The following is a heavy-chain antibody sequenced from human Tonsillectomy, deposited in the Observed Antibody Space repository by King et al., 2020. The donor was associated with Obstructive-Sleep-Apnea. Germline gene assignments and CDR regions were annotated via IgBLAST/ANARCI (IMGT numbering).Heavy chain of an antibody. CDR1: GGSISSSSYY. J-gene: IGHJ4*02. D-gene: IGHD2/OR15-2a*01. Sequence: VPLQESGPGLVKPSETLSLTCTVSGGSISSSSYYWGWIRQPPGKGLEWIGSIYYSGSTYYNPSLKSRVTISVDTSKNQFSLKLSSVTAADTAVYYCARGVIWGSYPIDYWGQGTLVTVSS. CDR3: ARGVIWGSYPIDY. CDR2: IYYSGST. V-gene: IGHV4-39*07.